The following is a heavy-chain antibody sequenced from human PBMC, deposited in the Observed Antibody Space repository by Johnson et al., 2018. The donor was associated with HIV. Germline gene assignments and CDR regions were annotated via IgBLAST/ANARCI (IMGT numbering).Heavy chain of an antibody. V-gene: IGHV3-11*06. CDR2: ISGGSAGT. CDR3: ARSPGEADAFDS. D-gene: IGHD3-10*01. CDR1: GFTFNDYY. J-gene: IGHJ3*02. Sequence: QVQLVESGGGLIQPGGSLRLSCAGSGFTFNDYYMSWIRQAPGKGLEWIAYISGGSAGTFYADSVKGRFTISRDSSKNTLYLQMNSLRAEDTAMYYCARSPGEADAFDSWGQGTMVTVSS.